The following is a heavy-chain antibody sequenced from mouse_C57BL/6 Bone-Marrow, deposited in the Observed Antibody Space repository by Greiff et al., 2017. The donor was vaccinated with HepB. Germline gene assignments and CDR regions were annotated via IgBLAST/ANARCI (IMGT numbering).Heavy chain of an antibody. CDR3: TAITTVVATGYFDV. Sequence: EVQRVESGGGLVQPGGSMKLSCVASGFTFSNYWMNWVRQSPEKGLEWVAQIRLKSDNYATHYAESVKGRFTISRDDSKSSVYLQMNNLRAEDTGIYYCTAITTVVATGYFDVWGTGTTVTVSS. V-gene: IGHV6-3*01. CDR2: IRLKSDNYAT. D-gene: IGHD1-1*01. J-gene: IGHJ1*03. CDR1: GFTFSNYW.